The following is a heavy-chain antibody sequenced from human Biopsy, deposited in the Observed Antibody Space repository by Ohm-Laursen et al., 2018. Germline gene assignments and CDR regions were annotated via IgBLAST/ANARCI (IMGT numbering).Heavy chain of an antibody. D-gene: IGHD2-15*01. Sequence: SDTLSFTCTVFGKTFSDYQWSWIRQPPGMGLEWIGQINQAGTTNYNPSLKGRVSSSADASKYEFNLRLTSVTAADTAVYLCGNEVHGRDYWGLGAQVTVSS. CDR2: INQAGTT. CDR3: GNEVHGRDY. CDR1: GKTFSDYQ. V-gene: IGHV4-34*08. J-gene: IGHJ4*02.